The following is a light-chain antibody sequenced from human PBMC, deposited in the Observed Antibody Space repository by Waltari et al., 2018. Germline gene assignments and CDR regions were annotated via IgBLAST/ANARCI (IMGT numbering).Light chain of an antibody. CDR1: QSVSSN. CDR2: AAS. J-gene: IGKJ3*01. CDR3: QQRSTWPEVT. Sequence: EIVLTQSPATLSLSPGERATLSCRASQSVSSNLAWYQHKPGQTPRLLIYAASNRATGIPARFRGSGSGTDFTLTISSLEPEDFAVYYCQQRSTWPEVTFGPGTKVDIK. V-gene: IGKV3-11*01.